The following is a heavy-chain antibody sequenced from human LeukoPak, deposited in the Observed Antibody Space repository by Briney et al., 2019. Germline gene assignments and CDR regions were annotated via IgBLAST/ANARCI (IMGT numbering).Heavy chain of an antibody. Sequence: GGSLRLSCAASGFTFSSYSMNWVRQAPGKGLEWVSSISSSSSYIYYADSVKGRFTISRDNAKNSLYLQMNSLRAEDTAVYYCTRDLFTGDRGYYFDYWGQGTLVTVSS. CDR2: ISSSSSYI. CDR3: TRDLFTGDRGYYFDY. J-gene: IGHJ4*02. D-gene: IGHD7-27*01. V-gene: IGHV3-21*01. CDR1: GFTFSSYS.